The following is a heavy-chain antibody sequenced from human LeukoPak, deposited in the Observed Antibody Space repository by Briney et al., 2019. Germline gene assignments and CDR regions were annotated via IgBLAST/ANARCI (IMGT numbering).Heavy chain of an antibody. CDR3: ARTWNRPGSPRFDY. D-gene: IGHD1-1*01. CDR2: IYYSGST. J-gene: IGHJ4*02. V-gene: IGHV4-39*07. Sequence: SETLSLTCTVSGVSINNSSYYWGWIRQPPGKGLEWIGSIYYSGSTYYNPSLKSRVTISVDTSKSQFSLKLSSVTAADTAVHYCARTWNRPGSPRFDYWGQGTLVTVSS. CDR1: GVSINNSSYY.